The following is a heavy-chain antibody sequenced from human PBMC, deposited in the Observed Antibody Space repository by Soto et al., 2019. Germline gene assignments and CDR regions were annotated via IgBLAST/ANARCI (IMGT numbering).Heavy chain of an antibody. D-gene: IGHD4-17*01. Sequence: PSETLSLTCAVSGGSISSSNWWSWVRQPPGKGLEWIGEIYHSGSTNYNPSLKSRVTISVDTSKNQFSLKLSSVTAADTAVYYCARARTTVTTRGGAFDIWGQGTPVTVSS. CDR3: ARARTTVTTRGGAFDI. CDR2: IYHSGST. CDR1: GGSISSSNW. V-gene: IGHV4-4*02. J-gene: IGHJ4*02.